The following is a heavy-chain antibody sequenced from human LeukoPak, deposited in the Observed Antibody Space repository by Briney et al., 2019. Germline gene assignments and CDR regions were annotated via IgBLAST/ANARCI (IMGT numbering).Heavy chain of an antibody. J-gene: IGHJ3*02. D-gene: IGHD3-10*01. CDR1: GGSISSGDYY. V-gene: IGHV4-30-4*08. Sequence: SETLSLTCTVSGGSISSGDYYWSWIRQPPGKGLEWIGYIYYSGSTYYNPSLKGRVTISVDTSKNQFSLKLNSVTAADTAVYYCAREMYYYGSGSYPNNYDGFDIWGQGTMVTVSS. CDR2: IYYSGST. CDR3: AREMYYYGSGSYPNNYDGFDI.